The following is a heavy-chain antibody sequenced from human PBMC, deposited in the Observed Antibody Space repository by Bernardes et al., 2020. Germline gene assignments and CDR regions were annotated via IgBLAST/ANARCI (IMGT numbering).Heavy chain of an antibody. V-gene: IGHV3-21*01. CDR2: ISSSSSYI. J-gene: IGHJ4*02. CDR3: ASIDGWDGIAVAGLDY. D-gene: IGHD6-19*01. Sequence: GGSLRLSCAASGFTFSSYSMNWVRQAPGKGLEWVSSISSSSSYIYYADSVKGRFTISRDNAKNSLYLQMNSLRAEDTAVYYCASIDGWDGIAVAGLDYWGQGTLVTVSS. CDR1: GFTFSSYS.